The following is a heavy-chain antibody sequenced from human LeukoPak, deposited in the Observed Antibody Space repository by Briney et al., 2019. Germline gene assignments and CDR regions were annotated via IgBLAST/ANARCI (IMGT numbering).Heavy chain of an antibody. V-gene: IGHV4-34*01. CDR2: INHSGST. CDR3: ARGILLWFGETQFDY. Sequence: SETLSLTCAVYGGSFSGYYWSWLRQPPGKGLEWIGEINHSGSTNYNLSLKSRVTISVDTSKNQFSLKLSSVTAADSAVYYCARGILLWFGETQFDYWGQGTLVTVSS. CDR1: GGSFSGYY. D-gene: IGHD3-10*01. J-gene: IGHJ4*02.